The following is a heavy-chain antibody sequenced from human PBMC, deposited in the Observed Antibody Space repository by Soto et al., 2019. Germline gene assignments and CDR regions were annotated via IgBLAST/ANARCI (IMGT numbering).Heavy chain of an antibody. CDR3: LAYSHKGY. D-gene: IGHD3-16*01. CDR1: GFTVSNNY. V-gene: IGHV3-66*01. CDR2: IYSGVST. J-gene: IGHJ4*02. Sequence: EEQLVKSGGDLVQPGGSLRLSCAASGFTVSNNYMSWVRQAPGKGLEWFSLIYSGVSTYYADSVKGRFTISTDSSKNTLYLQTNSLRGEDTAMYYCLAYSHKGYWGQGTLVTVSS.